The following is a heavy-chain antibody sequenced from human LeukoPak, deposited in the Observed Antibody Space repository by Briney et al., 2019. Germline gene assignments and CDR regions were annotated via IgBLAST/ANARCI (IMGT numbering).Heavy chain of an antibody. CDR2: ISYDGSNK. J-gene: IGHJ5*02. CDR1: GFTFSSYA. D-gene: IGHD1-7*01. CDR3: ARDLESWNYYHT. Sequence: PGRSLRLSCAASGFTFSSYAMHWVRQAPGKGLEWVAVISYDGSNKYYADSVKGRFTISRDNSKNTLYLQMNSLRAEDTAVYYCARDLESWNYYHTWGQGTLVTVSS. V-gene: IGHV3-30*04.